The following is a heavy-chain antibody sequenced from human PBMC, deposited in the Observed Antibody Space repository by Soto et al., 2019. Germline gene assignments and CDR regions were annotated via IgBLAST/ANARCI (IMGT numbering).Heavy chain of an antibody. V-gene: IGHV4-39*01. D-gene: IGHD3-22*01. CDR3: SRQYYDSSGLGYFDY. CDR2: IYYSGST. J-gene: IGHJ4*02. CDR1: SGSISSSSYY. Sequence: QLQLQESRPGLVKPSETLSLTCTVSSGSISSSSYYWGWIRQPPGKGLEWIGSIYYSGSTYYNPYPTSLVTMSVNTRNNQFSLKLISVTAANTAVYYCSRQYYDSSGLGYFDYWGQGTLVTVSS.